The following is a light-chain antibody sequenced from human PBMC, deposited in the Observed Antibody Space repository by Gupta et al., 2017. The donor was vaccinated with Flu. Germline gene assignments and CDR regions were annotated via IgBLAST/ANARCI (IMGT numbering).Light chain of an antibody. J-gene: IGKJ1*01. V-gene: IGKV3-20*01. CDR1: QSISSGY. CDR3: QRYGSSPPWT. CDR2: GAS. Sequence: EIVLTQSPGTLSLSPGERATLSCRASQSISSGYLAWYQQKPSQAPRLLIYGASSRATGIPDRVSGSGSGTDFTLTISRLEPEDVAVYYCQRYGSSPPWTFGPGTKVEI.